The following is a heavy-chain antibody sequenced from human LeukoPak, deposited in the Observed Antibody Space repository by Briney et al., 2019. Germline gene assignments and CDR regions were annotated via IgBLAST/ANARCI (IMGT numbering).Heavy chain of an antibody. D-gene: IGHD3-22*01. CDR2: INPNNGNT. V-gene: IGHV1-18*01. CDR1: GYTFTRYG. CDR3: ATAKRSYYDSSGYYYGY. Sequence: ASVKVSCKASGYTFTRYGISWVRQAPGQGLEWMGWINPNNGNTNYVQKLQGRVTMTEDTSTDTAYMELSSLRSEDTAVYYCATAKRSYYDSSGYYYGYWGQGTLVTVSS. J-gene: IGHJ4*02.